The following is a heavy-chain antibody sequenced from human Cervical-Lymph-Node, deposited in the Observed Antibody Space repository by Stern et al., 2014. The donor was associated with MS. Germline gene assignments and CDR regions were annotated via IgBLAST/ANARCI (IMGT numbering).Heavy chain of an antibody. J-gene: IGHJ5*02. Sequence: MQLVESGAEVKKPGASVNVSCKASGYTFTHYHIHWVRQAPGQGLEWMAMNNPSGGSTTYGQKFQGRVTLTRDTSTSTVYMELRSLRSDDTALYYCARDMVDADKWFDPWGQGTLVTVSS. CDR3: ARDMVDADKWFDP. D-gene: IGHD4/OR15-4a*01. CDR1: GYTFTHYH. V-gene: IGHV1-46*01. CDR2: NNPSGGST.